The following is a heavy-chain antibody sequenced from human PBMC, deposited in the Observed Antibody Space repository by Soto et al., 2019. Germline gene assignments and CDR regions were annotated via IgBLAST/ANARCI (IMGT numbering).Heavy chain of an antibody. Sequence: SETLSLTCTVSGGSISSSSYYWGWIRQPPGKGLEWIGSIYYSGSTYYNPSLKSRVTISVDTSKNQFSLKLSSVTAADTAVYYCARQPRGYGVKMGAFDIWGQGTMVTVSS. J-gene: IGHJ3*02. CDR1: GGSISSSSYY. CDR2: IYYSGST. CDR3: ARQPRGYGVKMGAFDI. D-gene: IGHD4-17*01. V-gene: IGHV4-39*01.